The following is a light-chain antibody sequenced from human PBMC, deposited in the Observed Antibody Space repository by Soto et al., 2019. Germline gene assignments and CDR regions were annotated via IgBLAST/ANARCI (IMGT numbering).Light chain of an antibody. J-gene: IGKJ4*01. CDR1: QSVSSY. CDR3: QQRSNWPLT. CDR2: DTS. V-gene: IGKV3-11*01. Sequence: EIVLTQSPGTLSLSPGERATLSCRASQSVSSYLAWYQQKPGQAPRLLIYDTSNRATGIPARFSPSGSGTDFTLTISSLEPEDFAVYYCQQRSNWPLTFGGGTKVEIK.